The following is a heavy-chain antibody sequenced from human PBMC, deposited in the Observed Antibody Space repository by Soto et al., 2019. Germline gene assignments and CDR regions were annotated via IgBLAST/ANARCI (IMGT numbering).Heavy chain of an antibody. CDR3: ARLYCSIPSCDSVGAFEI. J-gene: IGHJ3*02. Sequence: QVQLVASGGGVVQPGRSLRLSCAASGFTFSNYGMHWVRQAPGKGLEWVALIWFDGSDKYYADSVKGRFTMSRDNSKNTVYLQMNSLRAEDTAMYCCARLYCSIPSCDSVGAFEIRGQGTTVTVFS. CDR1: GFTFSNYG. D-gene: IGHD2-2*01. V-gene: IGHV3-33*01. CDR2: IWFDGSDK.